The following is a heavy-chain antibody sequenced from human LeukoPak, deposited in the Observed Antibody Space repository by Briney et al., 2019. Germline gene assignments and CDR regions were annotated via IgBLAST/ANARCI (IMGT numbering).Heavy chain of an antibody. V-gene: IGHV1-2*02. CDR1: GYTFTSYY. CDR2: INPNSGGT. CDR3: ARDRQVAGTHHFDY. J-gene: IGHJ4*02. D-gene: IGHD6-19*01. Sequence: ASVKVSCNASGYTFTSYYMHWVRQAPGQGLEWMGWINPNSGGTNYAQKFQGRVTMTRDTSISTAYMELSRLRSDDTAVYYCARDRQVAGTHHFDYWGQGTLVTVSS.